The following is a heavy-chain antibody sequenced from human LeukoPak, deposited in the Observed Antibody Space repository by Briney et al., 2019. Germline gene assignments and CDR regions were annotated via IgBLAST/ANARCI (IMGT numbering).Heavy chain of an antibody. D-gene: IGHD1-14*01. V-gene: IGHV1-69*01. CDR1: GGTFSSYA. J-gene: IGHJ4*02. CDR2: IIPIFGTA. Sequence: GASVKVSCKASGGTFSSYAISWVRQGPGQGLEWMGGIIPIFGTANYAQKFQGRVTITADESTSTAYMELSSLRSDDTAVYYCARLNGNHFDYWGQGTLVTVSS. CDR3: ARLNGNHFDY.